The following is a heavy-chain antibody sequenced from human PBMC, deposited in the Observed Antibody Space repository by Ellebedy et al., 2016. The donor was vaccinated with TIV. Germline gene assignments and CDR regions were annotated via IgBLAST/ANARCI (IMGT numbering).Heavy chain of an antibody. CDR3: ARVANSHNWFDL. Sequence: ASVKVSXXASGGTFNNYAISWVRQAPGQGLEWMGIISPDGSSTTYAQKFQGRITVTRDASTSTLYMELSSLRSDDTAVYYCARVANSHNWFDLWGQGSLVTVSS. V-gene: IGHV1-46*02. CDR1: GGTFNNYA. D-gene: IGHD4/OR15-4a*01. J-gene: IGHJ5*02. CDR2: ISPDGSST.